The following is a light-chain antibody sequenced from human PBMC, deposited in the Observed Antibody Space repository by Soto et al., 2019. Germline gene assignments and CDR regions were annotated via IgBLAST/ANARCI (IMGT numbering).Light chain of an antibody. J-gene: IGKJ1*01. CDR1: QSINGW. CDR2: KAY. Sequence: DIQLTQSPSTLSASVGDRVTITCRASQSINGWLAWYQQKPGQSPNLLIYKAYTLESGVPSRFSSSVSGTEFTLTISSLQPDDFATYYCQQYNSYLWTFGQGTKV. CDR3: QQYNSYLWT. V-gene: IGKV1-5*03.